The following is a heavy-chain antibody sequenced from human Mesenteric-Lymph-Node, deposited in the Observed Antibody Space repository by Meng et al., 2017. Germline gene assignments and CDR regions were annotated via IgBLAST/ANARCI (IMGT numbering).Heavy chain of an antibody. CDR2: IKSKVHGGTT. CDR1: GFPFSNAW. Sequence: GESLKISCAASGFPFSNAWMGWVRQTPGRGLEWLGRIKSKVHGGTTDFAAPVKGRFAISRDDSTDTLFLVMNNLKIEDTAVYYGTTDQGVMELVLFSYWGQGTLVTVSS. V-gene: IGHV3-15*01. D-gene: IGHD2/OR15-2a*01. J-gene: IGHJ4*01. CDR3: TTDQGVMELVLFSY.